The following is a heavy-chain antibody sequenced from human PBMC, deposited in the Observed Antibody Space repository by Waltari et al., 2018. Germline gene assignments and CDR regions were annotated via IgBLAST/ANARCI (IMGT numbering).Heavy chain of an antibody. CDR3: ARAFCSGGSCPYGMDV. D-gene: IGHD2-15*01. Sequence: QVQLQESGPGLVQPSETLSLTCTVSGGSISSYYGSWIRQPPGKGLEWIGYIYYSGSTNYNPSLKSRVTISVDTSKNQFSLKLSSVTAADTAVYYCARAFCSGGSCPYGMDVWGQGTTVTVSS. CDR2: IYYSGST. CDR1: GGSISSYY. J-gene: IGHJ6*02. V-gene: IGHV4-59*01.